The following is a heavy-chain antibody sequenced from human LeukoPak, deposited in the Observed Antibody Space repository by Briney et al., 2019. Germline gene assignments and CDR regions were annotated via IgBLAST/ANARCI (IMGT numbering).Heavy chain of an antibody. J-gene: IGHJ5*02. CDR1: GGSFSGSY. V-gene: IGHV4-34*01. D-gene: IGHD6-6*01. CDR3: ARAHSSSGDNWFDP. Sequence: SETLSLTCTVYGGSFSGSYWSWIRQPPGKGLEWIGEIKHSGSTNYNPSLKSRVTISADTSKNQFSLKLSSVTPADTAVYYCARAHSSSGDNWFDPWGQGTLVTVSS. CDR2: IKHSGST.